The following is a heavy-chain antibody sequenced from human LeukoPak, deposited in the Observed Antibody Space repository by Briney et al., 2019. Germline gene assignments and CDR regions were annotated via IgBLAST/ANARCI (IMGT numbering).Heavy chain of an antibody. J-gene: IGHJ6*03. D-gene: IGHD1-1*01. V-gene: IGHV1-8*03. CDR1: GYTFTNYD. Sequence: GASVKLSCKASGYTFTNYDTNWVRQATGQGLEWMGWMNPISGTTGYAQTFLGRVTITRNTSIITTYMELGSLRSEDTGVYYCSRGRSPVTRMEYYYYLDVGGKGTAVSVFS. CDR3: SRGRSPVTRMEYYYYLDV. CDR2: MNPISGTT.